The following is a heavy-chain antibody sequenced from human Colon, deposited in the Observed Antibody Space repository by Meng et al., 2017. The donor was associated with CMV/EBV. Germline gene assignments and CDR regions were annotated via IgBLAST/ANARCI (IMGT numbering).Heavy chain of an antibody. Sequence: GGSLRLSCAASGFSFSSSSMHWVRQAPGKGLEWVANINQDGSEKYYVDSVKGRFTISRDNAKNSLYLQMNSLRAEDTAVYYCATSYYDFWSGYSDYWGQGTLVTVSS. CDR2: INQDGSEK. CDR3: ATSYYDFWSGYSDY. CDR1: GFSFSSSS. D-gene: IGHD3-3*01. J-gene: IGHJ4*02. V-gene: IGHV3-7*01.